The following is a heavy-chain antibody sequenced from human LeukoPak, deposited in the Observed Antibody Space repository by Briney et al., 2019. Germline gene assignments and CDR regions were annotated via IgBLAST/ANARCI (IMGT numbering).Heavy chain of an antibody. CDR2: IYHSGST. V-gene: IGHV4-59*08. CDR3: ARQIDYDYVSGSFHFDH. Sequence: SETLSLTCTVSGGSISTYYWNWIRQPPGKGLEWIGYIYHSGSTNYNPSLKSRVTISVDTSKNQFSLKLSSVTAADTAVYYRARQIDYDYVSGSFHFDHWGQGTLVTVSS. D-gene: IGHD3-16*01. J-gene: IGHJ4*02. CDR1: GGSISTYY.